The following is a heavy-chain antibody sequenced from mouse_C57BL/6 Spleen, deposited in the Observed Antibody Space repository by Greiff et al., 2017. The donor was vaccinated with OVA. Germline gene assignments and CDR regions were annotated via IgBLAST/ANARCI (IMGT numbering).Heavy chain of an antibody. J-gene: IGHJ3*01. V-gene: IGHV1-55*01. CDR1: GYTFTSYW. D-gene: IGHD2-4*01. CDR2: IYPGSGST. Sequence: VKLQQPGAELVKPGASVKMSCKASGYTFTSYWITWVKQRPGQGLEWIGDIYPGSGSTNYNEKFKSKATLTVDTSSSTAYMQLSSLTSEDSAVYYCARYDYDPSWFAYWGQGTLVTVSA. CDR3: ARYDYDPSWFAY.